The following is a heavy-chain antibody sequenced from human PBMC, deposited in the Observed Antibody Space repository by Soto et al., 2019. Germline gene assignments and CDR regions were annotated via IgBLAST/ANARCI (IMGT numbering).Heavy chain of an antibody. CDR2: ISSSSSTI. Sequence: EVQLVESGGGLVQPGGSLRLSCAASGFTFSSYSMNWVRQAPGKGLEWVSYISSSSSTIYYADSVKGRFTISRDNAKNSLYLQMTSLRDEDTAVYYCARDSTVTTFDPWGQGTLVTVSS. CDR1: GFTFSSYS. CDR3: ARDSTVTTFDP. D-gene: IGHD4-17*01. J-gene: IGHJ5*02. V-gene: IGHV3-48*02.